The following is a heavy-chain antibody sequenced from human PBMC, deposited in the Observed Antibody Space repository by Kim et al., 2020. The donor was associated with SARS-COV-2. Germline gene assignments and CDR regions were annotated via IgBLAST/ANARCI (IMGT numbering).Heavy chain of an antibody. J-gene: IGHJ4*02. CDR3: ASRFCTNGVCQFDY. CDR1: GLTFSSNS. CDR2: ISASSSAK. Sequence: GGSLRLSCAVSGLTFSSNSMNWVRQAPGKGLEWVSSISASSSAKYYADSVKGRFTISRDNAKNSLYLQMHSLRTEDTAVYYCASRFCTNGVCQFDYWGQGTLVTVSS. V-gene: IGHV3-21*06. D-gene: IGHD2-8*01.